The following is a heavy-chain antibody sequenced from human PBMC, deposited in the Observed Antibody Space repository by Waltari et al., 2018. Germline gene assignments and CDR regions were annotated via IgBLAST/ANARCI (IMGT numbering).Heavy chain of an antibody. CDR2: VDPEDGET. V-gene: IGHV1-69-2*01. CDR1: GYTFTDYY. Sequence: EVQLVQSGAEVKKPGATVKISCKVSGYTFTDYYMHWVQQAPGKGLEWMGLVDPEDGETVYAVKFQGRVTITADTSTDTAYMGLSSLRSEDTAVYYCASRGWNYDNWFDPWGQGTLVTVSS. D-gene: IGHD1-7*01. J-gene: IGHJ5*02. CDR3: ASRGWNYDNWFDP.